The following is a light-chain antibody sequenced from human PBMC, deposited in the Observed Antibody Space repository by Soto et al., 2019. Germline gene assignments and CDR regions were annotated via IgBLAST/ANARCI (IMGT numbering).Light chain of an antibody. CDR2: KAS. J-gene: IGKJ4*01. Sequence: DIQMTQSPSTLSASVGDRATITCRASQSISRWLAWHQQKPGKAPKVLIYKASSLESGVPSRFSGSGSGTEFTLTISSLQPDEFATYYCQQYNTYPLPFGGGTKVEIK. CDR1: QSISRW. CDR3: QQYNTYPLP. V-gene: IGKV1-5*03.